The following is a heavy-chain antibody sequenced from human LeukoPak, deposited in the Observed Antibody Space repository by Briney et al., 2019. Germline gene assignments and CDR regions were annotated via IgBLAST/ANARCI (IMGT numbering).Heavy chain of an antibody. CDR1: GGSISSSSYY. D-gene: IGHD3-22*01. Sequence: SETLSLTCTVSGGSISSSSYYWGWIRQPPGKGLEWIGSIYYSGSTYYNPSLKSRVTISVGTSKNQFSLKLSSVTAADTAVYYCARDFRPSDYYDSSGYHHFDYWGQGTLVTASS. V-gene: IGHV4-39*07. J-gene: IGHJ4*02. CDR2: IYYSGST. CDR3: ARDFRPSDYYDSSGYHHFDY.